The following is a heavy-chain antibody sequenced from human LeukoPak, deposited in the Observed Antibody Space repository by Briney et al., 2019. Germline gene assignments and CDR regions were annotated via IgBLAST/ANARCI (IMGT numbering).Heavy chain of an antibody. J-gene: IGHJ5*02. CDR3: ARSLDYYDSGGYYPNCFDP. D-gene: IGHD3-22*01. V-gene: IGHV4-59*01. CDR1: GGSISNYY. CDR2: IYNSRST. Sequence: PSETLSLTCTVSGGSISNYYWSWIREPPGMGLEWIGYIYNSRSTNFNPSLKSRATISVDTSKKQFSLKLSSVTAADTAVYYCARSLDYYDSGGYYPNCFDPWGQGTLVTVSS.